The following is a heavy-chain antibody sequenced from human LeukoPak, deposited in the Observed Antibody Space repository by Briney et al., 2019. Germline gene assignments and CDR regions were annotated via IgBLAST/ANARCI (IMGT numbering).Heavy chain of an antibody. D-gene: IGHD3-22*01. J-gene: IGHJ4*02. CDR3: ARDRGYYLFDY. V-gene: IGHV3-7*03. CDR1: GFTFSSHW. Sequence: PGGSLRLSCAASGFTFSSHWMSWVRQAPGKGLEWVANIKQDGSEKYYVDSVKGRFTISRDNAKNSLYLQMNSLRAEDTAVYYCARDRGYYLFDYWGQGTLVTVSS. CDR2: IKQDGSEK.